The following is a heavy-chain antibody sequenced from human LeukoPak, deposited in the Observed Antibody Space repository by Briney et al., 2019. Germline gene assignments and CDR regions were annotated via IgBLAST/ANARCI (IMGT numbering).Heavy chain of an antibody. CDR3: ARDGSTWSNWLDT. D-gene: IGHD6-13*01. Sequence: PGGSLRLSCAASGFTFRNYWMHWVRQAPGKGLVWGSRINGDGISTTYADSVKGRFTISRDNAKNTLYLQMNSLRAEDTAEYYCARDGSTWSNWLDTWGQGTVVTVSA. V-gene: IGHV3-74*01. CDR1: GFTFRNYW. CDR2: INGDGIST. J-gene: IGHJ5*02.